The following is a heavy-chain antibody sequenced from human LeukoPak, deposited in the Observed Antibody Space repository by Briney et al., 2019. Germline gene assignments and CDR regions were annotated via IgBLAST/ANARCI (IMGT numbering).Heavy chain of an antibody. CDR2: IRYDGSNK. Sequence: QPGGSLRLSCAASGFTFSSYGMHWVRQAPGKGLEWVAFIRYDGSNKYYADSVKGRFTISRDNSKNTLYLQMNSLRAEDTAVYYCAKGGLYYYDSSGYYPIYWGQGTLDTVSS. CDR3: AKGGLYYYDSSGYYPIY. V-gene: IGHV3-30*02. J-gene: IGHJ4*02. D-gene: IGHD3-22*01. CDR1: GFTFSSYG.